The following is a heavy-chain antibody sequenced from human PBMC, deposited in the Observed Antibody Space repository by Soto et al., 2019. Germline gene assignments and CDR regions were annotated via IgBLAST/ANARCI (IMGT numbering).Heavy chain of an antibody. D-gene: IGHD4-17*01. CDR1: GGSFSGYY. CDR2: INHSGST. Sequence: SETLSLTCAVYGGSFSGYYWSWIRQPPGKGLEWIGEINHSGSTNYNPSLKSRVTISVDTSKNQFSLKLSSVTAADTAVYYCARGVNIWCFSRDYGDYSFFDLWGQGSSVTGSS. V-gene: IGHV4-34*01. CDR3: ARGVNIWCFSRDYGDYSFFDL. J-gene: IGHJ4*02.